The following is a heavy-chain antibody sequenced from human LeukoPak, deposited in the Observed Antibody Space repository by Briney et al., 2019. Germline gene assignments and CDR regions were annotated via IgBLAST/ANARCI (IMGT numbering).Heavy chain of an antibody. CDR1: GFTFSSYW. CDR3: ARDKFIAAAGTWPIYYYYGMDV. D-gene: IGHD6-13*01. V-gene: IGHV3-7*01. Sequence: PGGSLRLSCAASGFTFSSYWMSWVRQAPGKGLEWVANIKQDGSEKYYVDSMKGRFTISRDNAKNSLYLQMNSLRAEDTAVYYCARDKFIAAAGTWPIYYYYGMDVWGQGTPVTVSS. J-gene: IGHJ6*02. CDR2: IKQDGSEK.